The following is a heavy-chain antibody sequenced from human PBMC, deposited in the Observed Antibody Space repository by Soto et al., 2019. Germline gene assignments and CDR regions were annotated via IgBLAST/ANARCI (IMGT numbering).Heavy chain of an antibody. CDR2: ISAYNGNT. J-gene: IGHJ4*02. Sequence: ASVHVSCKASAYTCTSYGISWVRQAPGQGLEWMGWISAYNGNTNYAQKLQGRVIMTTDTSTSTAYMELRSLRSDDTAVYYCARDRRYDFWSGYSSKFDYWGQGTLVTVSS. CDR3: ARDRRYDFWSGYSSKFDY. D-gene: IGHD3-3*01. V-gene: IGHV1-18*01. CDR1: AYTCTSYG.